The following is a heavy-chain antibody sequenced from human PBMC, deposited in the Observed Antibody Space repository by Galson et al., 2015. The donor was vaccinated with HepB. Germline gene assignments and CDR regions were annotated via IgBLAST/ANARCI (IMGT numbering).Heavy chain of an antibody. V-gene: IGHV2-70*01. CDR2: IDWDDDK. D-gene: IGHD5-18*01. J-gene: IGHJ6*02. Sequence: PALVKPTRTLTLTCTFSGFSLSTSGMCVSWIRQPPGKALEWLALIDWDDDKYYSTSLKTRLTISKDTSKNQVVLTMTNMDPVDTATYDCARTPFVDTAMANYYGVDVWGQGTTVTVSS. CDR3: ARTPFVDTAMANYYGVDV. CDR1: GFSLSTSGMC.